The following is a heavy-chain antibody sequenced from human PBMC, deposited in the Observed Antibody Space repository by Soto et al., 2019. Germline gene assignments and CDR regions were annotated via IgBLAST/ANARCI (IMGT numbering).Heavy chain of an antibody. CDR1: GGTFSSYA. Sequence: QVQLVQSGAEVKKPGSSVKVSCKASGGTFSSYAISWVRQAPGQGLEWMGGIIPIFGTANYAQKFQGRVTITADESTSTAYMELSSLRSEDTAVYYCARVYCSGGSCYSENYYYYGMDVWGQGTTVTVSS. CDR2: IIPIFGTA. CDR3: ARVYCSGGSCYSENYYYYGMDV. V-gene: IGHV1-69*12. J-gene: IGHJ6*02. D-gene: IGHD2-15*01.